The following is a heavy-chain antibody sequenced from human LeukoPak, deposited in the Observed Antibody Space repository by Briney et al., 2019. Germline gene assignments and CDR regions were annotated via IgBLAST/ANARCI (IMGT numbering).Heavy chain of an antibody. CDR3: ARLRWLQSPPFDY. Sequence: SETLSLTCTVSGYSISSGYYWGWIRQPPGKGLEWIGSIYHSGSTNYNPSLKSRVTISVDTSKNQFSLKLSSVTAADTAVYYCARLRWLQSPPFDYWGQGTLVTVSS. CDR2: IYHSGST. J-gene: IGHJ4*02. CDR1: GYSISSGYY. V-gene: IGHV4-38-2*02. D-gene: IGHD5-24*01.